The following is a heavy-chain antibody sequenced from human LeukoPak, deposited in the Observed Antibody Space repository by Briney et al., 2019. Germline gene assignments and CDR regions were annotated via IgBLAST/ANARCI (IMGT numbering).Heavy chain of an antibody. CDR3: ARVTHTELSTWFDP. CDR2: IIPIFGSS. J-gene: IGHJ5*02. CDR1: GGTFSNYA. D-gene: IGHD5-18*01. Sequence: SVKVSCKASGGTFSNYAINWVRQAPGQGLEWMGGIIPIFGSSNYAQKFQGRVTITADEFTTTAYMELSSLRSEDTAVYYCARVTHTELSTWFDPWGQGTLVTVSS. V-gene: IGHV1-69*13.